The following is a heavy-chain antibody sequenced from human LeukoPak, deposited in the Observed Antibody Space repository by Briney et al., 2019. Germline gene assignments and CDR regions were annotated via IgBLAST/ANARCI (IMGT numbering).Heavy chain of an antibody. CDR2: INHSGST. V-gene: IGHV4-34*01. CDR1: GGSISGYY. D-gene: IGHD5-18*01. CDR3: ARARYFGRAGGSMGYGFDY. J-gene: IGHJ4*02. Sequence: SETLSLTCAVYGGSISGYYWSWIRQPPGKGLEWSGEINHSGSTNYNPSLKSRVTISVDTSKNQFSLKLSSVTAADTAVYYCARARYFGRAGGSMGYGFDYWGQGTLVTVSS.